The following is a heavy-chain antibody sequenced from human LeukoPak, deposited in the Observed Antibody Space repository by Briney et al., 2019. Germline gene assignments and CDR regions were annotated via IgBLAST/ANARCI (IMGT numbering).Heavy chain of an antibody. CDR1: GFTFSSYS. CDR3: ARTFVVVTAIDAFDI. V-gene: IGHV3-48*01. J-gene: IGHJ3*02. D-gene: IGHD2-21*02. CDR2: ISSSSSTI. Sequence: GGSLRLSCAASGFTFSSYSMNWVRQAPGKGLEWVSYISSSSSTIYYADSVKGRFTISRDNAKNSLYLQMNSLRAEDTAVYYCARTFVVVTAIDAFDIWGQGTMVTVSS.